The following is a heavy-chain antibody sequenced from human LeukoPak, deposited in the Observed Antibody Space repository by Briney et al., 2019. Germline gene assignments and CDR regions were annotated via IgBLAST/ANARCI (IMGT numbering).Heavy chain of an antibody. CDR1: GGSFSGYY. V-gene: IGHV4-34*01. Sequence: PSETLSLTCAVYGGSFSGYYWSWIRQPPGKGLEWIGEINHSGSTNYNPSLKSRVTISVDTSKNQFSLKLSSVTAADTAVYYCARGKTRYSSSWYGRNWFDPWGQGTLVTVSS. CDR2: INHSGST. D-gene: IGHD6-13*01. J-gene: IGHJ5*02. CDR3: ARGKTRYSSSWYGRNWFDP.